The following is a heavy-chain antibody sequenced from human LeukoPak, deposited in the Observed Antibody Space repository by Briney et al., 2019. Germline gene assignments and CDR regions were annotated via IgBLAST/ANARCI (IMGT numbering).Heavy chain of an antibody. CDR1: GYTLTELS. CDR2: FDPEDGET. V-gene: IGHV1-24*01. CDR3: ARDPGYSSSYYGGLSHELDY. J-gene: IGHJ4*02. Sequence: ASVKVSCKVSGYTLTELSMHWVRQAPGKGLEWMGGFDPEDGETIYAQKFQGRVTMTEDTSTDTAYMELSSLRSEDTAVYYCARDPGYSSSYYGGLSHELDYWGQGTPVTVSS. D-gene: IGHD6-13*01.